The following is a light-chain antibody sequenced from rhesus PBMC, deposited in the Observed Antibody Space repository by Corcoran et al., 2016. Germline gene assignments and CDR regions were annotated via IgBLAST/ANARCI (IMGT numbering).Light chain of an antibody. CDR3: KQHNSYPRT. V-gene: IGKV1S6*01. J-gene: IGKJ4*01. CDR1: QDISSW. CDR2: AES. Sequence: DIQMTQSPSSLSASVGDRVTITCQASQDISSWLAWYQQKPGKAPNLLIYAESSLTSGVPSRFSGSGSGTDVTLTISSLQPEDFTTYYCKQHNSYPRTFGGGTKVEIK.